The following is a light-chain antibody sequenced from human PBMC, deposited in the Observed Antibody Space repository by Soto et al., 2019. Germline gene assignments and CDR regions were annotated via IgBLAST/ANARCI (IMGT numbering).Light chain of an antibody. CDR1: QSISSW. CDR3: QQYSSHDLRT. CDR2: DAS. Sequence: DIQMTQSPATLSASVGDRVTITCRASQSISSWLAWYQEKPGRAPKLLIYDASTLESGVPSRFSGSGSGTEFTLTISSLQPDDFATYYCQQYSSHDLRTLGGGTKVDIK. J-gene: IGKJ4*01. V-gene: IGKV1-5*01.